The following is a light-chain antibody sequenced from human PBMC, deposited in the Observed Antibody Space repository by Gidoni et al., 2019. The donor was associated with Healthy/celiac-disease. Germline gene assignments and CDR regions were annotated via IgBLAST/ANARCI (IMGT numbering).Light chain of an antibody. CDR1: QSISSW. V-gene: IGKV1-5*03. Sequence: DIQMTQSPSTLSASVGDRVTITCRASQSISSWLAWYQQKPGKAPKLLHYKATSLESGVPSRFSGSGSGTEFTLTISSLQPDDFATYCCQQYNSYWTFGQGTKVEIK. J-gene: IGKJ1*01. CDR3: QQYNSYWT. CDR2: KAT.